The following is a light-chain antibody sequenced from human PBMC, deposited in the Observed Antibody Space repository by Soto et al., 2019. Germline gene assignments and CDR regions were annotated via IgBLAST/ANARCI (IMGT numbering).Light chain of an antibody. CDR3: QQYGYLVT. CDR2: DAS. CDR1: QSVRSN. Sequence: EIVLNQSPGTLSLSPGERATLSCRASQSVRSNLAWYQQKPGQPPGLLIYDASTRATGIPDTLSGSGSGTDFTLTISRLEPEDFAMYYCQQYGYLVTFGGGTKVDIK. J-gene: IGKJ4*01. V-gene: IGKV3-20*01.